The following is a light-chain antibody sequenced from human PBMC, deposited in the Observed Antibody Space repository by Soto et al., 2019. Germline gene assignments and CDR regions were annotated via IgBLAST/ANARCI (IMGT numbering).Light chain of an antibody. CDR2: EAP. Sequence: DIQMTQSPSTLSASVGDRVTITCRASQSLSSWLAWYQQKPGKAPNLLIYEAPSLETGVPSRFSGSGSGTEFTLTISSLQPDDFATYYCQQYNSYPLTFGGGTKVDIK. V-gene: IGKV1-5*03. J-gene: IGKJ4*01. CDR1: QSLSSW. CDR3: QQYNSYPLT.